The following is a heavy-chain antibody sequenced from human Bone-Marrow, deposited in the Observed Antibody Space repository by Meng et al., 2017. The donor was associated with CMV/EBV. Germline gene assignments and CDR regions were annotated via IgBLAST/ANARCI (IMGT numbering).Heavy chain of an antibody. Sequence: LSWLTSVLLFTDHFLVWPRLAPGKGLEWISCVTNTDATYYADSVKGRFTISRDNSKNSLYLQMNSLRAEDTAVYYCVRDGGWKFDYWGQGTLVTVSS. D-gene: IGHD1-1*01. CDR1: VLLFTDHF. CDR2: VTNTDAT. J-gene: IGHJ4*02. V-gene: IGHV3-69-1*01. CDR3: VRDGGWKFDY.